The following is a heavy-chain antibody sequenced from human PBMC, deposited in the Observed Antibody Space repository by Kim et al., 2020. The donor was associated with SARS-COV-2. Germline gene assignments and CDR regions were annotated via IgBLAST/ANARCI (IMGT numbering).Heavy chain of an antibody. CDR3: ARYWDWYSSSWLNYGMDV. CDR1: GGSISSSSYY. CDR2: IYYSGST. J-gene: IGHJ6*02. Sequence: SETLSLTCTVSGGSISSSSYYWGWIRQPPGKGLEWIGSIYYSGSTYYNPSLKSRVTISVDTSKNQFSLKLSSVTAADTAVYYCARYWDWYSSSWLNYGMDVWGQGTTVTVSS. V-gene: IGHV4-39*01. D-gene: IGHD6-13*01.